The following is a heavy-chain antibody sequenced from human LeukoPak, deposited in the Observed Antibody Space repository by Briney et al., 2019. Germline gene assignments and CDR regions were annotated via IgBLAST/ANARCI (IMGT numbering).Heavy chain of an antibody. J-gene: IGHJ6*03. CDR1: GFTFSNYY. D-gene: IGHD6-13*01. CDR3: ARELHSSTWDYYYMDV. CDR2: ITSTGVTI. Sequence: PGGSLRLSCAASGFTFSNYYMNWIRQAPGKGPEWVSSITSTGVTIYYADSVKGRFTMSRDNAKNSLYLQMNSLKPDDTAVYFCARELHSSTWDYYYMDVWGKGTTVTVSS. V-gene: IGHV3-11*01.